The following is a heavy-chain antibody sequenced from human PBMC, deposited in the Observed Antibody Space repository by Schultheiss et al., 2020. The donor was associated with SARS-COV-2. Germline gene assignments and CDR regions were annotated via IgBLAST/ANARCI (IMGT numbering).Heavy chain of an antibody. CDR2: ISGSGGST. V-gene: IGHV3-NL1*01. CDR1: GFTFSRSG. J-gene: IGHJ3*02. Sequence: GGSLRLSCAASGFTFSRSGMHWVRQAPGKGLEWVSAISGSGGSTYYADSVKGRFTISRDNSKNTLYLQMNSLRAEDTAVYYCARDWGIAVAVHAFDIWGQGTMVTVSS. CDR3: ARDWGIAVAVHAFDI. D-gene: IGHD6-19*01.